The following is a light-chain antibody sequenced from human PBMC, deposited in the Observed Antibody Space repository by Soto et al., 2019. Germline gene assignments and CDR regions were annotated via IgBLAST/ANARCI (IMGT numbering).Light chain of an antibody. J-gene: IGKJ1*01. CDR3: QQYGSSRWT. V-gene: IGKV3-20*01. CDR2: GAS. Sequence: EIVMTQSPATLSVSPGERATLSCRASQSVASRNLAWYQQKPGQAPRLLIYGASSRATGIPDRFSGSGSGTDFTLTISRLEPEDFAVYYCQQYGSSRWTFGQGTKVDIK. CDR1: QSVASRN.